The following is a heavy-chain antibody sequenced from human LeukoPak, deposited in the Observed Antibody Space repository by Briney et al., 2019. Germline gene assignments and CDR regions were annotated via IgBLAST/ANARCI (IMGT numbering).Heavy chain of an antibody. V-gene: IGHV4-39*07. CDR1: GGSISSSNYY. D-gene: IGHD4-17*01. Sequence: PSETLSLTCTVSGGSISSSNYYWGWIRQPPGKGLEWIGSIYHSGSTYYNPSLKSRVTISVDTSKNQFSLKLSSVTAADTAVYYCARVYDYGDRLTLDAFDIWGQGTMVTVSS. CDR2: IYHSGST. J-gene: IGHJ3*02. CDR3: ARVYDYGDRLTLDAFDI.